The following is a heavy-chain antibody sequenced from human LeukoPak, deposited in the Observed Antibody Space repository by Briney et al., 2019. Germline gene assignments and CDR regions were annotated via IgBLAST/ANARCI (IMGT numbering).Heavy chain of an antibody. Sequence: PGGSQRLPCAASGLTDCTHYERSPPHPPGKAGVHPPQPFGSGGSPHYADPVKGRFTISRHNSKNTLYLQMNSLRAEDTAVYYCARETLAYGSGSYYFDYWGQGTLVTVSS. CDR2: FGSGGSP. J-gene: IGHJ4*02. CDR1: GLTDCTHY. D-gene: IGHD3-10*01. CDR3: ARETLAYGSGSYYFDY. V-gene: IGHV3-53*04.